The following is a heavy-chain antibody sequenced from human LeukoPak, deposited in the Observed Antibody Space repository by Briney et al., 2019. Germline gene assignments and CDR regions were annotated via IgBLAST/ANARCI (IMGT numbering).Heavy chain of an antibody. CDR3: ARVSRGRDPTREPTFYFDS. J-gene: IGHJ4*02. CDR2: TYYRSKWYN. Sequence: SQTLSLTCAISGDTVSTYTANWNWIRQSPSRGLEWLGRTYYRSKWYNDYAVSVKSRITINPDTSKNQFSLQLNSVTPEDTAVYYCARVSRGRDPTREPTFYFDSWGQGTLVTVSS. D-gene: IGHD1-14*01. CDR1: GDTVSTYTAN. V-gene: IGHV6-1*01.